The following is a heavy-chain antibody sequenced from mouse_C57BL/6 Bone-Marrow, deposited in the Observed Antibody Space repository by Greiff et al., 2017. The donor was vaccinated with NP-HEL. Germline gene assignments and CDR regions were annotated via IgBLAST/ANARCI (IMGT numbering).Heavy chain of an antibody. CDR3: ARSPQLRPLYAMDY. D-gene: IGHD3-2*02. CDR2: INPNYGTT. Sequence: VHVKQSGPELVKPGASVKISCKASGYSFTDYNMNWVKQSNGKSLEWIGVINPNYGTTSYNQKFKGKATLTVDQSSSTAYMQLNSLTSEDSAVYYCARSPQLRPLYAMDYWGQGTSVTVSS. CDR1: GYSFTDYN. J-gene: IGHJ4*01. V-gene: IGHV1-39*01.